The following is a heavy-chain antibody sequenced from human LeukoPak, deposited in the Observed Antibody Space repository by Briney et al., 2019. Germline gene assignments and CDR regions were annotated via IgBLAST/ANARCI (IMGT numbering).Heavy chain of an antibody. V-gene: IGHV3-20*04. CDR3: ARDFKTRGYSDY. D-gene: IGHD5-18*01. CDR1: GFTFDDYG. CDR2: IKWNGGST. Sequence: GGSLGLSCAASGFTFDDYGMSWVRQAPGKGLEWVSGIKWNGGSTGYADSVKGRFTISRDNAKNSPYLQMNSLRAEDTAVYYCARDFKTRGYSDYWGQGTLVTVSS. J-gene: IGHJ4*02.